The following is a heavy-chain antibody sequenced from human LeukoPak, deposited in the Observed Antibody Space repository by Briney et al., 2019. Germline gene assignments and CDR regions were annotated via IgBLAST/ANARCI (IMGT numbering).Heavy chain of an antibody. J-gene: IGHJ5*02. Sequence: SETLSLTCTVSGYSISSGYYWGWIRQPPGKGLEWIGSIYHSGRTFYNPSLKSRVTISVDTSKNQFSLKLSSVTAADTAVYYCARLLGYCSGGSCYDNWFDPWGQGTLVTVSS. D-gene: IGHD2-15*01. V-gene: IGHV4-38-2*02. CDR2: IYHSGRT. CDR1: GYSISSGYY. CDR3: ARLLGYCSGGSCYDNWFDP.